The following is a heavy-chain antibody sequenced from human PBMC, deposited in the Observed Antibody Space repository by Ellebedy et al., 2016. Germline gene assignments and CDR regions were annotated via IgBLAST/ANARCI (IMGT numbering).Heavy chain of an antibody. CDR1: GYDFSSYW. V-gene: IGHV5-51*01. CDR2: IYPVDSDT. D-gene: IGHD5-24*01. Sequence: GESLKISCEGSGYDFSSYWIGWVRQMPAKGPEWMGIIYPVDSDTRYSPSFQGQVTISVDKSINTAYLQWSSLKASDTAMFYCARHRGVELGTIRGHFDYWGQGTQVTVSS. CDR3: ARHRGVELGTIRGHFDY. J-gene: IGHJ4*02.